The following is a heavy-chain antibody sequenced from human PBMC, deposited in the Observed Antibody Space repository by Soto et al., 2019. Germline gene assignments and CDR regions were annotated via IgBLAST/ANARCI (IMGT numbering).Heavy chain of an antibody. V-gene: IGHV3-13*01. Sequence: GGSLRLSCAASGFTFSSYDMHWVRQATGKGLEWVSAIGTAGDTYYPGSVKGRFTISRENAKNSLYLQMNSLRAGDTAVYYCARERGYSSSDYYYYYYMDVWGKGTTVTVSS. J-gene: IGHJ6*03. CDR3: ARERGYSSSDYYYYYYMDV. CDR1: GFTFSSYD. D-gene: IGHD6-6*01. CDR2: IGTAGDT.